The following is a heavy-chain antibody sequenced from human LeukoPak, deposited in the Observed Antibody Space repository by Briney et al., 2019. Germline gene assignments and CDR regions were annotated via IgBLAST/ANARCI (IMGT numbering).Heavy chain of an antibody. Sequence: SETLSLTCTVSGGSISYYYWSWIRQSPGKGLEWIGYIYYSGTTNYNPSLKSRVTISVDTSKNQFSLQLRSVTAADTAVYYCARMGGYSGYATHWGQGTLVTVS. D-gene: IGHD5-12*01. CDR1: GGSISYYY. CDR2: IYYSGTT. J-gene: IGHJ4*02. CDR3: ARMGGYSGYATH. V-gene: IGHV4-59*01.